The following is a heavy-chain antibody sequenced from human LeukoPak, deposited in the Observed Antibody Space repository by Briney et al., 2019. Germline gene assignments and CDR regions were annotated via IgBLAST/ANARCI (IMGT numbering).Heavy chain of an antibody. Sequence: GGSLRLSWAASGFTFSNAWMSWVRQAPGKGLEWVGRIKSKTDGGTTDYAAPVKGRFTISRDDSKNTLYLQMNSLKTEDTAVYYCTTRRITIFGVGTYYFDYWGQGTLVTVSS. CDR1: GFTFSNAW. V-gene: IGHV3-15*01. J-gene: IGHJ4*02. CDR3: TTRRITIFGVGTYYFDY. CDR2: IKSKTDGGTT. D-gene: IGHD3-3*01.